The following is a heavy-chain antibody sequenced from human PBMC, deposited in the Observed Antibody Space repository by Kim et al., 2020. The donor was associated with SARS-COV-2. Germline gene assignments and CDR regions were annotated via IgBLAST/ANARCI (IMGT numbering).Heavy chain of an antibody. J-gene: IGHJ4*02. D-gene: IGHD1-26*01. V-gene: IGHV3-9*01. CDR3: AKDYSGSDSRSDY. Sequence: YADAVKGRFTSARDNAKNSLYLQINSLRAEDTALYYWAKDYSGSDSRSDYWGQGTLVTVSS.